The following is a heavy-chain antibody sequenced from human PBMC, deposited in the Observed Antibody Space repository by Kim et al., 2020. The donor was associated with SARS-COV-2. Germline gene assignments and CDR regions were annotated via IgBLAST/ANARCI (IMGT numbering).Heavy chain of an antibody. Sequence: GGSLRLSCAASGFIFRSYWMTWVRQAPGKGLEWVANIKQDGSDKYYVDSVKGRFNISRDNAKNSVYLQMNSLRAEDTAVYYCGRESERSSSWPDLFDFWGQGTLVTVSS. CDR1: GFIFRSYW. D-gene: IGHD6-13*01. V-gene: IGHV3-7*01. CDR3: GRESERSSSWPDLFDF. J-gene: IGHJ4*02. CDR2: IKQDGSDK.